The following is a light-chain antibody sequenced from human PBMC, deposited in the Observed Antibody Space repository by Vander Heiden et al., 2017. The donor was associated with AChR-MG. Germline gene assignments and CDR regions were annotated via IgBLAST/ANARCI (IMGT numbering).Light chain of an antibody. CDR3: QQYYVTPLT. J-gene: IGKJ4*01. CDR1: ESISTY. V-gene: IGKV1-39*01. CDR2: AAY. Sequence: DIQMTQSPSSLSASIGDRVTITCRASESISTYVNWYQHRPGQAPKLLIFAAYSLQSGVPSRFSGSGSGTDFTLTITSLQPEDFASYFCQQYYVTPLTFGGGTKLEIK.